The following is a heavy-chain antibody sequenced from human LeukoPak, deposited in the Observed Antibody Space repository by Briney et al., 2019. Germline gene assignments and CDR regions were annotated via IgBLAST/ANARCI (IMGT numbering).Heavy chain of an antibody. V-gene: IGHV4-34*01. J-gene: IGHJ4*02. D-gene: IGHD3-22*01. CDR3: ARDGRYYDSSGYYVVNDY. CDR1: GGSFSGYY. Sequence: SETLSLTCAVYGGSFSGYYWSWIRQPPGKGLEWIGEINHSGNTNSNPSLKSRVTMSVDTSKNQFSLKLSSVTAADTAVYYCARDGRYYDSSGYYVVNDYWGQGTLVTVSS. CDR2: INHSGNT.